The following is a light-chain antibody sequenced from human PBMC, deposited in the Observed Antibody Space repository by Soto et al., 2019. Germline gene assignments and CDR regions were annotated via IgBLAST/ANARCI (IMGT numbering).Light chain of an antibody. J-gene: IGKJ5*01. CDR1: HSVSSSY. CDR2: GAS. Sequence: DIVLTQSPGTLSLSPGERATLSCRASHSVSSSYLAWYQQKPGQAPRLLIYGASSRATGIPDWFSGSGSGTDFTLTISRLEPEDLAVYYCQQYGSSPPITFGQGTRLEIK. CDR3: QQYGSSPPIT. V-gene: IGKV3-20*01.